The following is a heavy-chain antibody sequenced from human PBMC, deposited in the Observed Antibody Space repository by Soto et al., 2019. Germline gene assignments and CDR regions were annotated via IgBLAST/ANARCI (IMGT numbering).Heavy chain of an antibody. CDR2: ISAYNGNT. CDR1: GYTFTCYG. CDR3: ARVTMITFGGVIAYYFDY. Sequence: GASVKVSCKASGYTFTCYGISWVRQAPGQGLEWMGWISAYNGNTNYAQKLQGRVTMTTDTSTSTAYMELRSLRSDDTAVYYCARVTMITFGGVIAYYFDYWGQGTLVTVSS. V-gene: IGHV1-18*01. J-gene: IGHJ4*02. D-gene: IGHD3-16*02.